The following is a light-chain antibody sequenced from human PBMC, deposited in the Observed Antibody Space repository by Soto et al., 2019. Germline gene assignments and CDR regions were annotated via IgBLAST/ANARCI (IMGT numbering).Light chain of an antibody. CDR1: QSISSNF. CDR2: GAS. Sequence: EIVLPQSPGTLSLSPGEGATLSCRASQSISSNFLAWYQQKRGQAHRLLIHGASNRATGIPARFSGSGSGTEFTLTISSLQPDEFATYYCQHYNSYSEAVGKGNKVDIK. V-gene: IGKV3-20*01. J-gene: IGKJ1*01. CDR3: QHYNSYSEA.